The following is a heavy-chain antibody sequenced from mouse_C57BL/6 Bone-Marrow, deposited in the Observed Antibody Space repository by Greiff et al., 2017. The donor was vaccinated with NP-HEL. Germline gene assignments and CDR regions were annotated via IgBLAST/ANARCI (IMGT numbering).Heavy chain of an antibody. CDR1: GYSITSGYY. CDR2: ISYDGSN. J-gene: IGHJ2*01. V-gene: IGHV3-6*01. Sequence: EVQLQESGPGLVKPSQSLSLTCSVTGYSITSGYYWNWIRQFPGNKLGWMGYISYDGSNNYNPSLKNRISITRDTSKNQFFLKLNSVTTEDTATYYCARLPYVDYWGQGTTLTVSS. CDR3: ARLPYVDY.